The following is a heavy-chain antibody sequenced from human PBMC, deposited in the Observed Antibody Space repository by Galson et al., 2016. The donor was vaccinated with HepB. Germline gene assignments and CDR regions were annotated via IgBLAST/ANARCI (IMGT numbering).Heavy chain of an antibody. J-gene: IGHJ3*02. CDR1: GFTFSLYS. CDR3: ARDRGCSDTSCYIGDADAVDI. V-gene: IGHV3-21*06. CDR2: ISDSSAYT. D-gene: IGHD2-2*02. Sequence: SLRLSCAVSGFTFSLYSMKWIRQGPGKGLEWVSSISDSSAYTHYADSVKGRFSVSRDNAQNSLYLQMNSLRAEDTAVYYCARDRGCSDTSCYIGDADAVDIWGQGTRAIVSS.